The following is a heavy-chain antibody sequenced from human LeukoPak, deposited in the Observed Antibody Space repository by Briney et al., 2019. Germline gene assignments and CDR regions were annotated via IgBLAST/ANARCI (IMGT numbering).Heavy chain of an antibody. V-gene: IGHV3-53*01. Sequence: GGSLRLSSAASGFTVSSNYMSWVRQAPGKGLEWVSVIYSGGSTYYADSVKGRFTISRDNSKNTLYLQMNSLRAEDTAVYYCARSEWLVPPNFDYWGQGTLVTVSS. CDR3: ARSEWLVPPNFDY. D-gene: IGHD6-19*01. CDR1: GFTVSSNY. J-gene: IGHJ4*02. CDR2: IYSGGST.